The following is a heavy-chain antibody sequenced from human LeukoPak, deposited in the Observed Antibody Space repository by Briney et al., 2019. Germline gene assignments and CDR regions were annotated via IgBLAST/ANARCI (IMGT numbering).Heavy chain of an antibody. J-gene: IGHJ4*02. CDR1: GFTFSSYG. Sequence: PGGSLRLSCAASGFTFSSYGMHWVRQAPGKGLEWVAFIRYDGSNKYYADSVKGRFTISRDNSKNTLYLQMNSLRAEDTAVYYCATPLVVPAATLDYWGQGTLVTVSS. CDR3: ATPLVVPAATLDY. D-gene: IGHD2-2*01. CDR2: IRYDGSNK. V-gene: IGHV3-30*02.